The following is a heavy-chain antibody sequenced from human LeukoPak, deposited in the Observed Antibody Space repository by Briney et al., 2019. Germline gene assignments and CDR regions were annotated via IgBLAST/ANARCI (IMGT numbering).Heavy chain of an antibody. CDR1: GFTFDDYA. J-gene: IGHJ3*02. Sequence: PGRSLRLSCAASGFTFDDYAMHWVRQAPGKGLEWVSGITWNSDRKGYADSVKGRFTISRDNAKNSLYLQMNSLRAEDTAVYYCARDLTRYCGGDCYMPYVAFDIWGQGTMVTVSS. V-gene: IGHV3-9*01. D-gene: IGHD2-21*02. CDR2: ITWNSDRK. CDR3: ARDLTRYCGGDCYMPYVAFDI.